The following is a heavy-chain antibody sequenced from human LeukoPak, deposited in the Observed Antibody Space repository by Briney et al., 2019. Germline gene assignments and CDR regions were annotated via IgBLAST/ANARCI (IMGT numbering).Heavy chain of an antibody. D-gene: IGHD3-10*01. Sequence: PSETLSLTCAVYGGSFSGYYWSWIRQPPGKGLEWIGEINHSGSTNYNPSLKSRVTISVDTSKNQFSLKLSSVTAADTAVYYCARVRSSSYYPPDYGGQGTLSPSPQ. CDR2: INHSGST. J-gene: IGHJ4*02. CDR1: GGSFSGYY. V-gene: IGHV4-34*01. CDR3: ARVRSSSYYPPDY.